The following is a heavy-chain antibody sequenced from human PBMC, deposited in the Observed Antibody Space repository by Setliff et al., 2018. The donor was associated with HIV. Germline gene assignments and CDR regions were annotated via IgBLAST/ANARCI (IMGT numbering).Heavy chain of an antibody. V-gene: IGHV4-59*04. CDR1: GGSISTYY. CDR3: ARHVPGTRDASDI. Sequence: SETLSLTCTVSGGSISTYYWSWIRQPPGNGLEWIGYIYYSGSTYYNPSLKSRVTISVDTSKNQFSLKLTSVTAADTAVYYCARHVPGTRDASDIWGQGTMVTVSS. D-gene: IGHD3-10*02. CDR2: IYYSGST. J-gene: IGHJ3*02.